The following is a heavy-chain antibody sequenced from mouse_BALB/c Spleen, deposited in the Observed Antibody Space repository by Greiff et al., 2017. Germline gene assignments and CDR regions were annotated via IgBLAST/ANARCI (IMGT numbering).Heavy chain of an antibody. V-gene: IGHV5-12-1*01. CDR2: ISSGGGST. D-gene: IGHD2-1*01. Sequence: EVHLVESGGGLVKPGGSLKLSCAASGFAFSSYDMSWVRQTPEKRLEWVAYISSGGGSTYYPDTVKGRFTISRDNAKNTLYLQMSSLKSEDTAMYYCARLYGNYGGYAMDYWGQGTSVTGSS. CDR1: GFAFSSYD. J-gene: IGHJ4*01. CDR3: ARLYGNYGGYAMDY.